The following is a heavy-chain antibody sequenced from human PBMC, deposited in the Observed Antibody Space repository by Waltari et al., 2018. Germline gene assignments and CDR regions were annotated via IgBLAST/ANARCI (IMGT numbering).Heavy chain of an antibody. D-gene: IGHD3-22*01. CDR2: INFNSDKI. J-gene: IGHJ4*02. CDR3: VKGHYYDNNGYFDY. Sequence: EVQLVESGGSLVQPGRSLRLPWAASCFRFDESARHWVRQSPGKGREWVSGINFNSDKINYADSVKGRFTISRDNAKNSLYLQINSLRAEDTALYYCVKGHYYDNNGYFDYWGQGTLVTVSS. CDR1: CFRFDESA. V-gene: IGHV3-9*01.